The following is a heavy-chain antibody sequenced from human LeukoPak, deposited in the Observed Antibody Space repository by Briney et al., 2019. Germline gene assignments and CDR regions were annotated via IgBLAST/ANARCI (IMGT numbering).Heavy chain of an antibody. CDR2: ISSSSSTI. CDR3: ARDGTPFIAVAGRFGY. CDR1: GFTFSSYS. D-gene: IGHD6-19*01. Sequence: GGSLRLSCAASGFTFSSYSMNWVRQAPGKGLEWVSYISSSSSTIYYADSVKGRFTISRDNAKNSLYLQMNSLRAEDTAVYYCARDGTPFIAVAGRFGYWGQGTLVTVSS. J-gene: IGHJ4*02. V-gene: IGHV3-48*04.